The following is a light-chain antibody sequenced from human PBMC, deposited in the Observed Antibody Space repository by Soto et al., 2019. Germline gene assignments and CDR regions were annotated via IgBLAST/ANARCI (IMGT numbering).Light chain of an antibody. V-gene: IGLV8-61*01. J-gene: IGLJ3*02. CDR3: LLCMDIGIWV. Sequence: QTVVTQEPSFSVSPGRTVTLTCGLSSGSVSVSHYPSWYQQTPGQAPRTLIYSTNTRASGVPDRFSGSILGNRAALTITGAQAEDEWDYYCLLCMDIGIWVFGGGTKLTVL. CDR1: SGSVSVSHY. CDR2: STN.